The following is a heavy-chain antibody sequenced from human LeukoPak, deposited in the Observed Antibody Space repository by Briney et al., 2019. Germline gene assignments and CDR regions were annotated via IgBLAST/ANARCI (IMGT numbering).Heavy chain of an antibody. CDR3: ARLWSGPYYYMDV. CDR2: INSDGSST. CDR1: GFTFSSYW. D-gene: IGHD3-3*01. J-gene: IGHJ6*03. V-gene: IGHV3-74*01. Sequence: PGGSLRLSCAASGFTFSSYWMHWVRQGPGKGLVWVSRINSDGSSTGYADSVKGRFTISRDNAKNTLYLQMNSLRAEDTAVYYCARLWSGPYYYMDVWGKGTTVTVSS.